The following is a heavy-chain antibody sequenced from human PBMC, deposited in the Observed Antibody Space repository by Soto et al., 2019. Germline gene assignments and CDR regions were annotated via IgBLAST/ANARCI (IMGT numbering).Heavy chain of an antibody. Sequence: TSETLSLTCSVSGGSISTVGHYWTWIRQPPGKGLEWIGSIYHTGSTYYSKSLRSRLTMSVDTSKSQFSLRRSSVTAADTAVYYCARATGTLRSRNCDYWGQGSLGTVS. CDR2: IYHTGST. D-gene: IGHD1-1*01. V-gene: IGHV4-31*03. CDR3: ARATGTLRSRNCDY. J-gene: IGHJ4*02. CDR1: GGSISTVGHY.